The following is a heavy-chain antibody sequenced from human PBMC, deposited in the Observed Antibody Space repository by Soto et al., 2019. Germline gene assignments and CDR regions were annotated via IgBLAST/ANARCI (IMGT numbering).Heavy chain of an antibody. Sequence: QVQLVQSGAEVKKPGASVKVSCKASGYTFTDNGVSWMRQAPGQGLEWMGWINPNNGNTKYAQNFQGRVTMTTDTSTSTAYVELRRLRSDDTAMYYCARSSISGIFYYYYWVQGTLVTVSS. V-gene: IGHV1-18*01. J-gene: IGHJ4*02. CDR2: INPNNGNT. CDR3: ARSSISGIFYYYY. D-gene: IGHD3-10*01. CDR1: GYTFTDNG.